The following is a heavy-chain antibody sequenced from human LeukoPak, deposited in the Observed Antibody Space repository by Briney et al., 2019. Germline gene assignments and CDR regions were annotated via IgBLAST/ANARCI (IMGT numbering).Heavy chain of an antibody. CDR2: MNPNSGNT. V-gene: IGHV1-8*01. CDR3: ARGSSSSWYGGHDAFDI. D-gene: IGHD6-13*01. J-gene: IGHJ3*02. CDR1: GYTFTSYD. Sequence: ASVKVSCKASGYTFTSYDINWVRQATGQGLEWMGWMNPNSGNTGYAQKFQGRVPMTRNTSISTAYMELSSLRSEDTAVYYCARGSSSSWYGGHDAFDIWGQGTMVTVSS.